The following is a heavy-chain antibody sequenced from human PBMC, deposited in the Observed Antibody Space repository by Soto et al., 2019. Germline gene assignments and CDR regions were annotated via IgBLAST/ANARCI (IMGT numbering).Heavy chain of an antibody. J-gene: IGHJ3*02. CDR2: IYWDDDK. V-gene: IGHV2-5*02. CDR1: GFSLSTSGVG. CDR3: AHRLGTGTTHPDWYASDI. D-gene: IGHD1-7*01. Sequence: QITLKESGPTLVKPTQTLTLTCTFSGFSLSTSGVGVGWIRQPPGKALEWLALIYWDDDKRYSPSLKSRLTITKDTSKNQVVLTMTNMDPVDTATYYCAHRLGTGTTHPDWYASDIWGQGTMVTVSS.